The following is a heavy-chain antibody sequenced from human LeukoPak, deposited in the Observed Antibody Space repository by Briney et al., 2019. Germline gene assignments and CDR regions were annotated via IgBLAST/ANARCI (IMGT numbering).Heavy chain of an antibody. D-gene: IGHD3-9*01. Sequence: SVKVSCKASGFTFTSSAMQWVRQARGQRLEWIGWIVVGSGNTNYAQKLQERVTITRDMSTSTAYMELSSLRSEDTAVYYCAAELRYFDWTPLDYWGQGTLVTVSS. CDR2: IVVGSGNT. CDR1: GFTFTSSA. J-gene: IGHJ4*02. V-gene: IGHV1-58*02. CDR3: AAELRYFDWTPLDY.